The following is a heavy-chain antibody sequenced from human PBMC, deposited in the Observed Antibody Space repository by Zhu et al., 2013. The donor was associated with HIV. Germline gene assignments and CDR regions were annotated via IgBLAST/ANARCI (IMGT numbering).Heavy chain of an antibody. CDR1: GGTFSSYA. D-gene: IGHD3-22*01. Sequence: QVQLVQSGAEVKKPGSSVKVSCKASGGTFSSYAISWVRQAPGQGLEWMGGIIPMFGTANYAQKFQGRVTITADESTSTAYMQLSSLRSEDTAVYYXARDHNSGYYSLFDYWGQGTLVTVSS. V-gene: IGHV1-69*01. CDR2: IIPMFGTA. J-gene: IGHJ4*02. CDR3: ARDHNSGYYSLFDY.